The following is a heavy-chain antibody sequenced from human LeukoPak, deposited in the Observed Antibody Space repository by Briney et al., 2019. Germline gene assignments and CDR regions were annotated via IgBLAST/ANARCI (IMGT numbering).Heavy chain of an antibody. Sequence: TSETLSLTCTVSGGSISSYYWSWIRQPPGKGLEWIGYIYYSGSTNYNPSLKSRVTISVDTSKNQFSLKLSSVTAADTAVYYCARGLFYGDYVDYWGQGTLVTVPS. CDR1: GGSISSYY. CDR3: ARGLFYGDYVDY. V-gene: IGHV4-59*12. J-gene: IGHJ4*02. D-gene: IGHD3-3*01. CDR2: IYYSGST.